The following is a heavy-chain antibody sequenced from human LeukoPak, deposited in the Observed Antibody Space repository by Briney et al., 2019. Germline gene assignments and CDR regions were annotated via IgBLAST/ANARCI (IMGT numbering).Heavy chain of an antibody. D-gene: IGHD3-3*01. V-gene: IGHV4-39*01. CDR3: ARHTEVLRFLEWSPGAVDY. J-gene: IGHJ4*02. CDR1: GGSISSSSYY. CDR2: IYYSGST. Sequence: SETLSLTCTVSGGSISSSSYYWGWIRHPPGEGLEWIGRIYYSGSTYYNPSLKSRVNISVDTSKNQFSLKLSSVTAADTAVYYCARHTEVLRFLEWSPGAVDYWGQGTLVTVSS.